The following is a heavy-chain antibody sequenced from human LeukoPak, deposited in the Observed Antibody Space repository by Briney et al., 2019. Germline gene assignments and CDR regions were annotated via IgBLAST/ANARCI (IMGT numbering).Heavy chain of an antibody. V-gene: IGHV3-30*04. CDR2: ISYDGSNK. D-gene: IGHD5-18*01. Sequence: GGSLRLSCAASGFTFSSYAMHWVRQAPGKGLEWVAVISYDGSNKYYADSVKGRFTISRDNSKNTLYLQMNSLRAEDTAVYYCASSSYGHLANDYWGQGTLVTVSS. CDR3: ASSSYGHLANDY. J-gene: IGHJ4*02. CDR1: GFTFSSYA.